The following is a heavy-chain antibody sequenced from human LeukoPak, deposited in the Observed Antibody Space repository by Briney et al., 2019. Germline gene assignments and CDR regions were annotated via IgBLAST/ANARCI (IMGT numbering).Heavy chain of an antibody. CDR1: GFTLSSYA. V-gene: IGHV3-23*01. Sequence: GGSLRLSCAASGFTLSSYAMSWVRRAPGKGLEWVSSISASGGSTNYADSVKGRFTISRDNSKNTVYLQMNSLRAEDTAVYYCAKVMKGSERLTMVRGVIIKTAGLYYMDVWGKGTTVTVSS. J-gene: IGHJ6*03. D-gene: IGHD3-10*01. CDR2: ISASGGST. CDR3: AKVMKGSERLTMVRGVIIKTAGLYYMDV.